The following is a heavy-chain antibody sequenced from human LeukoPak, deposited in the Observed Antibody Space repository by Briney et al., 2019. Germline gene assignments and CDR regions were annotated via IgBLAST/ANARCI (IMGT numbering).Heavy chain of an antibody. J-gene: IGHJ3*02. V-gene: IGHV1-24*01. CDR3: ATLNPHIADTSFYAFDI. CDR1: GYTLTELS. Sequence: ASVKVSCKVSGYTLTELSMHWVRQAPGKRLEWMGGFDPEDGETIYAQKFQGRVTMTEDTSTDTAYMELSSLRSEDTAVYYCATLNPHIADTSFYAFDIWGQGTMVTVSS. CDR2: FDPEDGET. D-gene: IGHD6-13*01.